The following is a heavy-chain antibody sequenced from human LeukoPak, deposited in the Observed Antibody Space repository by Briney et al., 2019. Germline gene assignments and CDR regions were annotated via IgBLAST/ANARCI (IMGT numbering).Heavy chain of an antibody. V-gene: IGHV3-21*01. CDR3: ARVGSSGWSIFDY. CDR2: ISSSSSYI. Sequence: GGSLRLSCAASGFTFSSYSMNWARQAPGKGLEWVSSISSSSSYIYYADSVKGRFTISRDNAKNSLYLQMDSLRAEDTAVYYCARVGSSGWSIFDYWGQGTLVTVSS. D-gene: IGHD6-19*01. J-gene: IGHJ4*02. CDR1: GFTFSSYS.